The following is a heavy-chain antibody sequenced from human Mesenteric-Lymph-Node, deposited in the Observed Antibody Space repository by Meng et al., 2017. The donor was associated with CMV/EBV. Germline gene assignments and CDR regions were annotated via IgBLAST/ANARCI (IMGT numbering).Heavy chain of an antibody. CDR2: IYYSGNI. CDR1: GASVSSASYY. D-gene: IGHD3-9*01. CDR3: ARDRIGYYDILTGDSDLYGMDV. V-gene: IGHV4-61*01. J-gene: IGHJ6*02. Sequence: SETLSLTCTVSGASVSSASYYWSWIRQPPGKGLEWIGYIYYSGNINYNPSLKSRVTISVDKSKHQFSLKLTSVTAADTAVYYCARDRIGYYDILTGDSDLYGMDVWGQGTTVTVSS.